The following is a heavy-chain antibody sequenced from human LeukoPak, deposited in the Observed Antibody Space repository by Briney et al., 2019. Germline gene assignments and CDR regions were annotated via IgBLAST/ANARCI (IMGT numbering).Heavy chain of an antibody. Sequence: GESLKISCKGSGYRFTKSWIGWVRQMPGKGLEWLGIIYPDDSRTRYSPSFQGQVTMSVDKSISTAYLQWSSLKASDTAMYYCARQDYYARPIDYWGQGTLVTVSS. J-gene: IGHJ4*02. V-gene: IGHV5-51*01. CDR3: ARQDYYARPIDY. CDR2: IYPDDSRT. D-gene: IGHD3-10*01. CDR1: GYRFTKSW.